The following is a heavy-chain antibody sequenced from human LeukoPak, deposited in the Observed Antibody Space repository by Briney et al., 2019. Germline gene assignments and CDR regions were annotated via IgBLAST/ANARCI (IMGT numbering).Heavy chain of an antibody. D-gene: IGHD5-18*01. Sequence: PGGSLRLSCAASGFTVSSNYMSWVRQAPGKGLEWVSVIYSGGSTYYADSVKGRFTISRDNSKNTLYLQMNSLRAEDTAVYYCARERGYNYGYSFDNWGQGAPVTVSS. J-gene: IGHJ4*02. CDR1: GFTVSSNY. CDR2: IYSGGST. CDR3: ARERGYNYGYSFDN. V-gene: IGHV3-66*01.